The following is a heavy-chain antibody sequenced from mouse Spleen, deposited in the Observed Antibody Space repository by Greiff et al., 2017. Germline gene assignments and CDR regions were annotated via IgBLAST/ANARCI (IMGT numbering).Heavy chain of an antibody. CDR1: GFTFSDYG. CDR2: ISSGSGTI. CDR3: ARGLGRMRSYFDY. V-gene: IGHV5-17*01. J-gene: IGHJ2*01. D-gene: IGHD4-1*01. Sequence: VQLQQSGGGLVKPGGSLKLSCAASGFTFSDYGMHWVRQAPEKGLEWVAYISSGSGTIYYADTVKGRFTISRDNAKNTLFLQMTHLMSEDTAMYYCARGLGRMRSYFDYWGQGTTLPVSS.